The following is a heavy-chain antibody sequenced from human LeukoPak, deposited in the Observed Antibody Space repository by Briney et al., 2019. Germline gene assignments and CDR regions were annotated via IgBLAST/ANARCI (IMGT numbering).Heavy chain of an antibody. Sequence: PGGSLRLSCAASGLTFSTYEMNWVRQAPGKGLEWVSYISSSANTIYYADSVKGRFTISRDNAKNSLYLQMNSLRAEDTAVYYRARSVDTTMVTGYWGQGTLVTVSS. J-gene: IGHJ4*02. CDR3: ARSVDTTMVTGY. V-gene: IGHV3-48*03. CDR2: ISSSANTI. CDR1: GLTFSTYE. D-gene: IGHD5-18*01.